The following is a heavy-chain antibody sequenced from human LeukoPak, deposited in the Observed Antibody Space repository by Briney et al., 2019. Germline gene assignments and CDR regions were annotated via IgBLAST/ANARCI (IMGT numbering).Heavy chain of an antibody. D-gene: IGHD3-22*01. CDR3: VKDLGDSSGYYFDY. CDR2: ISSNGGST. V-gene: IGHV3-64D*09. CDR1: EFTLSIYA. Sequence: GGSLRLSCAASEFTLSIYAMHWVRQAPGKGLEYVSAISSNGGSTYYADSVKGRFTISRDNSKNTLYLQMSSLRAEDTAVYYCVKDLGDSSGYYFDYWGQGTLVTVSS. J-gene: IGHJ4*02.